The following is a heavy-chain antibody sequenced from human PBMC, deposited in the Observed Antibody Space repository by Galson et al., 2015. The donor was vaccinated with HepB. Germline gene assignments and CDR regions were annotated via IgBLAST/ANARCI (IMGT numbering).Heavy chain of an antibody. V-gene: IGHV3-15*07. CDR2: IKSKTDGGTA. Sequence: SLRLSCAASGFTFSNAWMNWVRQAPGKGLEWVGRIKSKTDGGTADYAAPVKGRFTISRDDSKNTLYLQMNSLKTEDTAVYYCTTDDARGFGELALDYWGQGTLVTVSS. D-gene: IGHD3-10*01. CDR3: TTDDARGFGELALDY. J-gene: IGHJ4*02. CDR1: GFTFSNAW.